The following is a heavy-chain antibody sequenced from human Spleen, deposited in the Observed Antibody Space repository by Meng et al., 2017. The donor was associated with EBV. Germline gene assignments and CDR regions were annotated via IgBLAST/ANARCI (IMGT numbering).Heavy chain of an antibody. CDR1: GGSISSGSYY. V-gene: IGHV4-31*11. Sequence: QVQLKESGPGLVKPSQTLSLNCAVSGGSISSGSYYWSWICQPPGKDLEWIGYIYYNGDTDYNPSLKSRIIMSVDTSKNQFSLKLSSVTAADTAVYYCARFSEWLPTYWGQGTLVTVSS. CDR2: IYYNGDT. D-gene: IGHD3-3*01. J-gene: IGHJ4*02. CDR3: ARFSEWLPTY.